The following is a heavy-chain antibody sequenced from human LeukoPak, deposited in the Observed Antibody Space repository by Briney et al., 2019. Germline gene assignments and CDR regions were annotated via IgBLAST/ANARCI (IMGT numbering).Heavy chain of an antibody. CDR3: ARASAYGSGSYLNWFDP. V-gene: IGHV1-69*06. D-gene: IGHD3-10*01. CDR1: GGTFSSYA. CDR2: IIPIFGTA. Sequence: SVKVSCKASGGTFSSYAISWVRQAPGQGLEWMGGIIPIFGTANYAQKFQGRVTITADKSTSIAYMELRSLRSDDTAVYYCARASAYGSGSYLNWFDPWGQGTLVTVSS. J-gene: IGHJ5*02.